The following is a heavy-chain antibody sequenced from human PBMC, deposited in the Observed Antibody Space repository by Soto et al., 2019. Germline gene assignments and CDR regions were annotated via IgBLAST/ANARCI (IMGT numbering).Heavy chain of an antibody. CDR3: ARAGQYYDSSGYAN. Sequence: QVKLVQSGTEVKKPGASVKVSCKASGYSFGTSGISWVRQAPGQGLEWMGWISAYNGNTNYDQKLQDRATMTTDTSTNTAYLELRSLRSDHTAVYYCARAGQYYDSSGYANWGQGTLVTVSS. CDR2: ISAYNGNT. D-gene: IGHD3-22*01. J-gene: IGHJ4*02. V-gene: IGHV1-18*01. CDR1: GYSFGTSG.